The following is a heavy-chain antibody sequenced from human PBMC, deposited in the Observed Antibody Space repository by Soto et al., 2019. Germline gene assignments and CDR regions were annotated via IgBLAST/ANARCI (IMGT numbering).Heavy chain of an antibody. CDR3: AKGVMGVDDYFDF. CDR1: GFTFDDYA. Sequence: GGSLRLSCAASGFTFDDYAIHWVRQAPGKGLEWVSGFSLNGDTIGYADSVKGRFTISRDNAKNSLYLQMNSLRTDDTALYYCAKGVMGVDDYFDFWGQGALVTVSS. V-gene: IGHV3-9*01. CDR2: FSLNGDTI. D-gene: IGHD3-3*01. J-gene: IGHJ4*02.